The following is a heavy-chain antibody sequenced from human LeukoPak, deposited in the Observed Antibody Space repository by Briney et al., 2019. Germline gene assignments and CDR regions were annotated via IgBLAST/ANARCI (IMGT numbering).Heavy chain of an antibody. D-gene: IGHD3-16*02. CDR1: GYTFTASY. CDR3: ARGGQIYDYVWGSYLEY. Sequence: ASVKVSCKASGYTFTASYIHWVRQAPGQGLEWMGWINPSSGATNSAQKFLGRVTMTRDTSMSTVYMELSRLTSDDTAVCYCARGGQIYDYVWGSYLEYWGQGTLVTVSS. CDR2: INPSSGAT. V-gene: IGHV1-2*02. J-gene: IGHJ4*02.